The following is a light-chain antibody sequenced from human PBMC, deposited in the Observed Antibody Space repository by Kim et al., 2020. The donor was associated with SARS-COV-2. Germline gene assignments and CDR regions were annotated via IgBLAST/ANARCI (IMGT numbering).Light chain of an antibody. V-gene: IGKV1-39*01. CDR1: QSISSY. CDR3: QQSYCTPYT. J-gene: IGKJ2*01. CDR2: AAS. Sequence: DIQMTQSPSSLSASVGDRVTITCRASQSISSYLNWYQQKPGKAPKLLIYAASSSQSGVPSRFSGSGSGTDFTLTISSLQPEDFATYYCQQSYCTPYTFGQGTKLEI.